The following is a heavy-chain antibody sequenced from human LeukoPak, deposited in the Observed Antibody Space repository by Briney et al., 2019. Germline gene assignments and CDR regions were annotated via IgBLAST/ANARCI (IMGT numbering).Heavy chain of an antibody. D-gene: IGHD3-22*01. CDR1: GGSISSGDYY. Sequence: SQTLSLTCTVSGGSISSGDYYWSWIRQPPGKGLEWIGYIYYSGSTYYNPSLKSRVTISVDTSKNQFSLKLSSVTAADTAVYYCARGGDYYDSSGYNPWGQGTLVTVSS. V-gene: IGHV4-30-4*01. CDR2: IYYSGST. J-gene: IGHJ5*02. CDR3: ARGGDYYDSSGYNP.